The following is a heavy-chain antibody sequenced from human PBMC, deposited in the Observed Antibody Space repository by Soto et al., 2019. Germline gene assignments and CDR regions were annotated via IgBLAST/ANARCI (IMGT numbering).Heavy chain of an antibody. CDR3: ARRLGT. J-gene: IGHJ4*02. CDR2: INHSGST. Sequence: SETLSLTCAVYGGSFSCYYWSWIRQPPGKGLEWIGEINHSGSTNYNPSLKSRVTISVDTSKNQFSLKLSSVTAADTAVYYCARRLGTWGQGTLVTVSS. D-gene: IGHD6-13*01. V-gene: IGHV4-34*01. CDR1: GGSFSCYY.